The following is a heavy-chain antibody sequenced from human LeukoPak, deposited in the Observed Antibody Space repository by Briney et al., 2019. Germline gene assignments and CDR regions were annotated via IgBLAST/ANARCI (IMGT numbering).Heavy chain of an antibody. CDR3: AKGSLSTVVTPPYFDY. D-gene: IGHD4-23*01. Sequence: AGGSLRLSCAASGFTFGDYAMHWVRQAPGKGLEWVSGISWNSGSIGYVDSVKGRFTISRDNAKNSLYLQMNSLRAEDMALYYCAKGSLSTVVTPPYFDYWGQGTLVTVSS. CDR1: GFTFGDYA. V-gene: IGHV3-9*03. J-gene: IGHJ4*02. CDR2: ISWNSGSI.